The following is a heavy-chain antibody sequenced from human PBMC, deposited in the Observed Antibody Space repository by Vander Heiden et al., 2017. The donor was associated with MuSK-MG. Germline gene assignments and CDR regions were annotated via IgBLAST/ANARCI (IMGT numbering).Heavy chain of an antibody. J-gene: IGHJ3*02. CDR2: INHSGST. Sequence: QVQLQQWGAGLLKPSETLSLTCAVYGGSFSGYYWSWIRQPPGKGLEWIGEINHSGSTNYNPSLKSRVTISVDTSKNQFSLKLSSVTAADTAVYYCARPLGAAAGYDAFDIWGQGTMVTVSS. CDR1: GGSFSGYY. CDR3: ARPLGAAAGYDAFDI. D-gene: IGHD6-13*01. V-gene: IGHV4-34*01.